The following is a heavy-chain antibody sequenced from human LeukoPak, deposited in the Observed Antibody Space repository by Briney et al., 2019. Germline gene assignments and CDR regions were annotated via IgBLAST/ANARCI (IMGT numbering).Heavy chain of an antibody. V-gene: IGHV3-30*18. J-gene: IGHJ4*02. CDR1: GFTFSSYG. Sequence: GRSLRLSCAASGFTFSSYGMHWVRQAPGKGLEWVAVISYDGSNKYYADSVKGRFTISRDNSKNTLYLQMNSLRAEDTAVYYCAKDYQRVLDYWRQGTLVTVSS. CDR3: AKDYQRVLDY. CDR2: ISYDGSNK.